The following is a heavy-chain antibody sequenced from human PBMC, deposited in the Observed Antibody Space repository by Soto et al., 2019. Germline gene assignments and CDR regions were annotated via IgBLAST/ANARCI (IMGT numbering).Heavy chain of an antibody. D-gene: IGHD3-22*01. J-gene: IGHJ5*02. Sequence: EASVKVSCKXSGGTFGSDAITWVRQAPGQGLEWVGRIIPIFGTTNYAQNLQGRVTISADKSTLTSYMELHSLTSDDTALYYCARDRTDSGYYTNWLDPWGQGTQVTVSS. V-gene: IGHV1-69*06. CDR2: IIPIFGTT. CDR1: GGTFGSDA. CDR3: ARDRTDSGYYTNWLDP.